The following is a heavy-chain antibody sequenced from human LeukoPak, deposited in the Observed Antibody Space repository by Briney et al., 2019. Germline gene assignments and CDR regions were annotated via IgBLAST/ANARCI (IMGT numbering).Heavy chain of an antibody. D-gene: IGHD2-15*01. CDR1: GGSISSYY. Sequence: SETLSLTCTVSGGSISSYYWSWIRKPPGKGLEWIGYIYYSGSTNYNPSLKSRVTISVDTSKNQFSLKLSSVTAADTAVYYCARVLRYCSGGNCYSGGLGYMDVWGKGTTVTISS. V-gene: IGHV4-59*01. CDR3: ARVLRYCSGGNCYSGGLGYMDV. CDR2: IYYSGST. J-gene: IGHJ6*03.